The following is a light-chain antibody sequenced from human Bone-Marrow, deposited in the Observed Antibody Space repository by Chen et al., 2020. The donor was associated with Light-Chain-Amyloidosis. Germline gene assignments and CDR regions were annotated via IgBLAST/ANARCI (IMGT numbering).Light chain of an antibody. Sequence: SYELTQQPSVSVSPGQTARITCSGDDLPTKYAYWYQQKTGQAPVLLIHRDTERPSGISERFSGSSSGTTATLTISGVQAEDEADYHCQSADSSGTYEVIFGGGTKLTVL. CDR1: DLPTKY. J-gene: IGLJ2*01. V-gene: IGLV3-25*03. CDR3: QSADSSGTYEVI. CDR2: RDT.